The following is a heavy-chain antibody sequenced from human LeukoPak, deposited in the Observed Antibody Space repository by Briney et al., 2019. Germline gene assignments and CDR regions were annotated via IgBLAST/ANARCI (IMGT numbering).Heavy chain of an antibody. CDR1: GFTFNTHY. CDR2: INSDGSST. J-gene: IGHJ4*02. CDR3: ARDYKYAFDN. V-gene: IGHV3-74*01. D-gene: IGHD5-24*01. Sequence: GGSLRLSCAASGFTFNTHYMHWVRQAPGKGLVWVSRINSDGSSTSYADSVKGRFTISRDNAKNSLYLQMNSLRVEDTAVYYCARDYKYAFDNWGQGTLVTVSS.